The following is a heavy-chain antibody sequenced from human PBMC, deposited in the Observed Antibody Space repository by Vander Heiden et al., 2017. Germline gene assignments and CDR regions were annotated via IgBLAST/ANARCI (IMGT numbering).Heavy chain of an antibody. J-gene: IGHJ4*02. CDR1: GFTFDDYT. CDR2: ISWDGGST. V-gene: IGHV3-43*01. Sequence: EVQLVASGGVVVQPGGSLRLSCASSGFTFDDYTMHWVRQAPGKGLEWVSLISWDGGSTYYADSVKGRFTISRDNSKNSLYLQMNSLRTEDTALYYCAKDIAVAGYFDYWGQGTLVTVSS. D-gene: IGHD6-19*01. CDR3: AKDIAVAGYFDY.